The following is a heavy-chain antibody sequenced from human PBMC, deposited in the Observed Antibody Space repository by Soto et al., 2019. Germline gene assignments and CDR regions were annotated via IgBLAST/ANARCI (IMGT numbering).Heavy chain of an antibody. J-gene: IGHJ5*01. V-gene: IGHV3-23*01. CDR1: RFTFDNYV. CDR2: ISDSGGST. CDR3: TKGWLDS. Sequence: EVYLLDSGGGLVQPGGSLRVSCVASRFTFDNYVMSWVRQAPGKGLEWVSSISDSGGSTYYADSVKGRFTISRDNSKNTLHLQMNSLRAEYKAVYYCTKGWLDSWGQGTLVTVSS.